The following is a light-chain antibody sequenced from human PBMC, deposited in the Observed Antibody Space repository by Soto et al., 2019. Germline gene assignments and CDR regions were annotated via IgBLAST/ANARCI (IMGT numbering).Light chain of an antibody. CDR1: QSFGSSY. V-gene: IGKV3-20*01. Sequence: EIVLTQSPGTLSLSPGERATLSCRASQSFGSSYLAWYLQKPGQAPRLLIYGASDRATGIPDRFSGSGSGTDFTLTISRLEPEDFALYFCQQYGSSPRTFGQGTKVDI. CDR2: GAS. J-gene: IGKJ1*01. CDR3: QQYGSSPRT.